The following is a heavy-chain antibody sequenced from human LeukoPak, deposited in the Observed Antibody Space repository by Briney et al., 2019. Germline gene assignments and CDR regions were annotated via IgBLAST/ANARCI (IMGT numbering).Heavy chain of an antibody. CDR1: GYTFTSYD. Sequence: ASVKVSCKASGYTFTSYDINWVRQATGQGLEWMGWMNPNSGNTDYAQKFQGRVTMTRNTSISTAYMELSSLRSEDTAVYYCARDSTVVTPEYYYYMDVWGKGTTVTVSS. J-gene: IGHJ6*03. CDR2: MNPNSGNT. V-gene: IGHV1-8*01. D-gene: IGHD4-23*01. CDR3: ARDSTVVTPEYYYYMDV.